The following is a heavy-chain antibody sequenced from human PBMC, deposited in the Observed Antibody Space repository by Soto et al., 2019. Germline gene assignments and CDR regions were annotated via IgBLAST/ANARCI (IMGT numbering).Heavy chain of an antibody. CDR3: AGVEDYFDSSGYAH. J-gene: IGHJ4*02. CDR1: GYSFTNYG. Sequence: ASVKVSCKASGYSFTNYGITWVRQAPGQGLEWMGWISAYNGNTYYAENLQGRFSMTTDTSTNTAYMELRTLGPDDTAVYYCAGVEDYFDSSGYAHWGQGTLVTVSS. D-gene: IGHD3-22*01. V-gene: IGHV1-18*04. CDR2: ISAYNGNT.